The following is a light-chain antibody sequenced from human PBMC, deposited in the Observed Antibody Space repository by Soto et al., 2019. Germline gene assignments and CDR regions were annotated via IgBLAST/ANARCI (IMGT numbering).Light chain of an antibody. CDR1: SSDIGAYNY. V-gene: IGLV2-14*01. CDR2: EVS. Sequence: QSALTQPASVSGSPGQSITISCTGSSSDIGAYNYVSWFQQYPGKAPKLIISEVSNRPSGVSNRFSGSKSGTAASLTISGLQTEDEADYFCCSYVTTPEIFGTGTKVTVL. J-gene: IGLJ1*01. CDR3: CSYVTTPEI.